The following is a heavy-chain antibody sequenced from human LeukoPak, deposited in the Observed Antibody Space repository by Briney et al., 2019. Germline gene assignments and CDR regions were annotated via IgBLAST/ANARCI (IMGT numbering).Heavy chain of an antibody. CDR1: GYTFTSYA. CDR3: ARDPAAGTLNWFDP. Sequence: ASVKVSCKASGYTFTSYAINWVRQAPGQGLEWMGWINTNTGNPTYAQGFTGRFVFSLDTSVSTAYLQISSLKAEDTAVYYCARDPAAGTLNWFDPWGQGTLVTVSS. J-gene: IGHJ5*02. V-gene: IGHV7-4-1*02. CDR2: INTNTGNP. D-gene: IGHD6-13*01.